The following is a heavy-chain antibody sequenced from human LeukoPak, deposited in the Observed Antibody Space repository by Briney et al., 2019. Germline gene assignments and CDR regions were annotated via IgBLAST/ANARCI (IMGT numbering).Heavy chain of an antibody. Sequence: GGSLRLSCASSGFNFDSYSMNWVRQAPGKGLEWVSAISGSGGSTYYADSVKGRFTISRDNSKNTLYLQMNSLRAEDTAVYYCAKQDCSGGSCYRSLNYWGQGALVTVSS. D-gene: IGHD2-15*01. CDR3: AKQDCSGGSCYRSLNY. J-gene: IGHJ4*02. CDR2: ISGSGGST. CDR1: GFNFDSYS. V-gene: IGHV3-23*01.